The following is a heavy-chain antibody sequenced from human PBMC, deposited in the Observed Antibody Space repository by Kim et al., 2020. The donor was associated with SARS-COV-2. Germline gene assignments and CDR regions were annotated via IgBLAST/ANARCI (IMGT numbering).Heavy chain of an antibody. D-gene: IGHD3-22*01. CDR2: ISYDGSNK. Sequence: GGSLRLSCAASGFTFSSYAMHWVRQAPGKGLEWVAVISYDGSNKYYADSVKGRFTISRDNSKNTLYLQMNSLRAEDTAVYYCARDHRNSSGYKIYYYYGMDVWGQGTTVTVSS. CDR3: ARDHRNSSGYKIYYYYGMDV. J-gene: IGHJ6*02. CDR1: GFTFSSYA. V-gene: IGHV3-30*04.